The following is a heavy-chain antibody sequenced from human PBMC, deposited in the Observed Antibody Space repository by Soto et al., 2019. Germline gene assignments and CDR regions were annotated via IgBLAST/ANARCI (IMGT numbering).Heavy chain of an antibody. V-gene: IGHV1-2*02. D-gene: IGHD2-2*01. CDR1: GYTFTGYY. CDR2: INPNSGGT. CDR3: ATIQEYQLLYYYYYGMDV. Sequence: QVQLVQSGAEVKKPGASVKVSCKASGYTFTGYYMHWVRQAPGQGLEWMGWINPNSGGTNYAQKFQGRVTMTRDTSISTAYMELSRLRSDDTAVYYCATIQEYQLLYYYYYGMDVWGQGTTVTVSS. J-gene: IGHJ6*02.